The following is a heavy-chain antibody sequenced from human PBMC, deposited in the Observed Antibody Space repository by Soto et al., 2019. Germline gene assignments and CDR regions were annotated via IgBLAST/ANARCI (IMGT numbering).Heavy chain of an antibody. Sequence: GGSLRLSCAASGFTFCSYWMHWVRQAPGKGLVWVSRINSDGSTTTYADSVKGRFTISRDNAKNTLYLQMNSLRAEDAAVYYCARSLNSGSTFDPWGQGTLVTVSS. D-gene: IGHD6-6*01. CDR2: INSDGSTT. CDR3: ARSLNSGSTFDP. CDR1: GFTFCSYW. V-gene: IGHV3-74*01. J-gene: IGHJ5*02.